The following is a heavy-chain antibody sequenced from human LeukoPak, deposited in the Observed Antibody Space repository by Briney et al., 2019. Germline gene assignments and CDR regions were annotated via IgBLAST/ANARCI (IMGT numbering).Heavy chain of an antibody. Sequence: GGSLRLSCAASGFTFSSNYMSWVRQAPGKGLEWVSVIYSGGSTYYSDSVKGRFTISRDNSKNTLYLQMNSLRAEDTAVYYCARSAIVPGDDYWGQGTLVTVSS. J-gene: IGHJ4*02. CDR1: GFTFSSNY. D-gene: IGHD1-26*01. CDR2: IYSGGST. V-gene: IGHV3-66*02. CDR3: ARSAIVPGDDY.